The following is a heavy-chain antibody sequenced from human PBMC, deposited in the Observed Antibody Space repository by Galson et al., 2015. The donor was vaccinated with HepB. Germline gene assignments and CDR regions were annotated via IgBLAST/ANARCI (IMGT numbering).Heavy chain of an antibody. CDR2: INHSGST. V-gene: IGHV4-34*01. Sequence: SETLSLTCAVYGGSFSGYYWSWIRQPPGKGLEWIGEINHSGSTNYNPSLKSRVTISVDTSKNQFSLKLSSVTAADTAVYYCARMPTRYYYYGMDVWGQGTTVTVSS. CDR1: GGSFSGYY. J-gene: IGHJ6*02. CDR3: ARMPTRYYYYGMDV. D-gene: IGHD2-2*01.